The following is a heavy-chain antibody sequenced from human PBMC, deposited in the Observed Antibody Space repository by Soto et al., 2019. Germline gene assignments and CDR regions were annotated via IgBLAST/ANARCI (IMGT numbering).Heavy chain of an antibody. V-gene: IGHV3-9*01. CDR3: AKDGYGDYTYYFDY. D-gene: IGHD4-17*01. Sequence: PGGSLRLSCAASGFTFDDYAMHWVRQAPGKGLEWVSGISWNSGSIGYADSVKGRFTISRDNAKNSLYLQMNSLRAEDTALYYCAKDGYGDYTYYFDYWGQGTLVTVSS. CDR1: GFTFDDYA. J-gene: IGHJ4*02. CDR2: ISWNSGSI.